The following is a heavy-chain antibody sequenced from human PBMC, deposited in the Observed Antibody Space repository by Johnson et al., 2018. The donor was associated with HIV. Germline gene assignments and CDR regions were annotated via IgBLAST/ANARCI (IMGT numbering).Heavy chain of an antibody. J-gene: IGHJ3*02. D-gene: IGHD3-9*01. Sequence: EVQVLESGGGLVQPGGSLRLSCAASGFTVSSNYMSWVRQAPGKGLEWVSVIYSGGSTYYADSVKGRFTISRENSKNTLYLQMNSLRAEDTAVYYCARELVRYAFDIWGQGTMVTVSS. CDR1: GFTVSSNY. CDR3: ARELVRYAFDI. CDR2: IYSGGST. V-gene: IGHV3-66*01.